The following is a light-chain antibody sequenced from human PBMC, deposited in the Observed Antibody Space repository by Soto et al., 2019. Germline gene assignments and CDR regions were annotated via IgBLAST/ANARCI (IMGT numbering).Light chain of an antibody. V-gene: IGLV7-46*01. J-gene: IGLJ2*01. CDR2: DTS. CDR1: TGAVTSGHY. Sequence: QAVVTQAPSLTVSPGGTVTLTCGSSTGAVTSGHYPYWFQQKPGQAPRTLIYDTSNKHSWTPARFSGSLLGGKAALSLSGAQPEDEAEYYCLLSYSGGRSVVFGGGTKLTVL. CDR3: LLSYSGGRSVV.